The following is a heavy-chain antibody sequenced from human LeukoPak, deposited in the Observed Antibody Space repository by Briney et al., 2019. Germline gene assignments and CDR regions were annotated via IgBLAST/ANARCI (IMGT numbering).Heavy chain of an antibody. CDR3: ARGRFWSDFYYYYMDV. CDR2: IYTSGST. D-gene: IGHD3-3*01. J-gene: IGHJ6*03. Sequence: ASETLSLTCTVSGGSISSYYWSWIRQPAGKGLEWIGRIYTSGSTNYNPSLKSRVTMSVDTSKNQFSLKLSSVTAADTAVYYCARGRFWSDFYYYYMDVWGKGTTVTVSS. CDR1: GGSISSYY. V-gene: IGHV4-4*07.